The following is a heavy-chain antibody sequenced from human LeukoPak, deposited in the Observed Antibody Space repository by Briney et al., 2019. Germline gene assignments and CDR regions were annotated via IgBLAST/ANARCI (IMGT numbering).Heavy chain of an antibody. J-gene: IGHJ6*03. D-gene: IGHD1-26*01. Sequence: SETLSLTCAVYGGSFIGFHWNWIRQPPGKGLEWIGEINHSGSTNYNPSLKSRVTISVDTSKNQFSLKLSSVTAADTAVYYCARRRSGSRVGTNLMDVWGKGTTVTISS. CDR2: INHSGST. CDR3: ARRRSGSRVGTNLMDV. CDR1: GGSFIGFH. V-gene: IGHV4-34*01.